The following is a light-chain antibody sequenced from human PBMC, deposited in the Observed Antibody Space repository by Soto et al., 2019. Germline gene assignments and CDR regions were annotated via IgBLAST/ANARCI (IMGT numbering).Light chain of an antibody. CDR3: AAWDDSLNGVV. Sequence: QSVLTQPHSASGTPGQRVTISCSGSSSNIGSKTVNWYQQLPGTAPKLLIYSNNQRSSGVPDRFSGSKSGTSASLAISGLQSEDEADYYCAAWDDSLNGVVFGGGTKLTVL. J-gene: IGLJ2*01. V-gene: IGLV1-44*01. CDR2: SNN. CDR1: SSNIGSKT.